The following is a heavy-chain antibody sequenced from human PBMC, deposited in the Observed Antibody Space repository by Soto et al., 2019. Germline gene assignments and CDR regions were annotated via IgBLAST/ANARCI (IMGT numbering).Heavy chain of an antibody. CDR3: ARDMAAAQYYFDY. J-gene: IGHJ4*02. CDR1: GGCISSYY. D-gene: IGHD6-13*01. V-gene: IGHV4-59*01. Sequence: ETLSLTCTVSGGCISSYYWSWIRQPPGKGLEWIGYIYYSGSTNYNPSLKSRVTISVDTSKNQFSLKMSSVTAADTAVYYCARDMAAAQYYFDYWGQGTLVTVSS. CDR2: IYYSGST.